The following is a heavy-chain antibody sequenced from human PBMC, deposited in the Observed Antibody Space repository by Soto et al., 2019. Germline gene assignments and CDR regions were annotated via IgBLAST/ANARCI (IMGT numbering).Heavy chain of an antibody. CDR2: IYYSGST. D-gene: IGHD2-2*01. CDR3: ASISLADLPEAFYYSGMDV. CDR1: GDSISSNNYY. V-gene: IGHV4-39*01. Sequence: SETLSLTCTVSGDSISSNNYYWGWIRQPPGKGLEWIGSIYYSGSTYYNPSLKSRVTISVDTSKNQFSLKLGSVTAADTAVYYCASISLADLPEAFYYSGMDVWGQGTTVTVSS. J-gene: IGHJ6*02.